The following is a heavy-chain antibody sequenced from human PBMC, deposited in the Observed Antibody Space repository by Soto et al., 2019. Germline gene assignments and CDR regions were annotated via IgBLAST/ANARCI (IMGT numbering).Heavy chain of an antibody. CDR1: GGSISSYY. V-gene: IGHV4-59*08. CDR2: IYYSGST. Sequence: SETLSLTCTVSGGSISSYYWSWIRQPPGKELEWIGYIYYSGSTNYNPSLKSRVTLSVDTSKNQFSLKLSSVTAADTAVYYCARRWGTTFDYWGQGTLVTVSS. J-gene: IGHJ4*02. CDR3: ARRWGTTFDY. D-gene: IGHD3-16*01.